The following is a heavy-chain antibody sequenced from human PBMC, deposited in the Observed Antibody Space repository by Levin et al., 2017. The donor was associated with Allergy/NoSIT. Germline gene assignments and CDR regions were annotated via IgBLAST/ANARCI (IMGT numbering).Heavy chain of an antibody. V-gene: IGHV4-59*01. J-gene: IGHJ4*02. CDR2: IYYSGTA. Sequence: SQTLSLTCTVSGGSISNYYWSWIRQPPGKELEWIGYIYYSGTAKYNPSLKSRLTISVDTSKSQFSLQLTSVTAADTAIYYCARMGDTTMVDPFDYWGQGTLVTVSS. CDR3: ARMGDTTMVDPFDY. D-gene: IGHD5-18*01. CDR1: GGSISNYY.